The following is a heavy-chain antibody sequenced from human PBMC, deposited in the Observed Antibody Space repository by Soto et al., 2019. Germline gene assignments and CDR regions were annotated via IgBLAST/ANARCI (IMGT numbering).Heavy chain of an antibody. CDR2: ISYDGGNK. CDR3: ARDRGGGNGMDV. CDR1: GFTFSSYA. D-gene: IGHD6-25*01. Sequence: PGGSLRLSCAASGFTFSSYAMHWVRQAPGKGLEWVAVISYDGGNKYYADSVKGRFTISRDNSKNTLYLQMNSLRAEDTAVYYCARDRGGGNGMDVWGQGTTVTVYS. J-gene: IGHJ6*02. V-gene: IGHV3-30-3*01.